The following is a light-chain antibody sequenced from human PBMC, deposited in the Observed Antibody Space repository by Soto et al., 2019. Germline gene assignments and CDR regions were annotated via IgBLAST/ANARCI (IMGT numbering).Light chain of an antibody. CDR2: GAS. J-gene: IGKJ3*01. V-gene: IGKV3-20*01. CDR1: QSVSCNY. Sequence: EIVLTQSPGTLSLSPGERATLSCRASQSVSCNYLAWYQQKPGQAPRLLIYGASSRATGIPDRFSGSGSATDFTLTISRLEPEDFAVYYCQQYGSSPFTFGPGTKVDIK. CDR3: QQYGSSPFT.